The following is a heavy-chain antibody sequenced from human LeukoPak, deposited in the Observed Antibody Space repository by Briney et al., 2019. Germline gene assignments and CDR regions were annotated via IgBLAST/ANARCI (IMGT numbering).Heavy chain of an antibody. Sequence: GGSLILSCAASGFPFSGYAMSWVRQAPGKGLEWVSGISGSGGRTYYGDSVKGRFTISRDNSKNTLYLQMNSLRAEDTAVYYCAKDLQYCSSTSCYPRGFDYWGQGSLVTVSS. D-gene: IGHD2-2*01. CDR1: GFPFSGYA. V-gene: IGHV3-23*01. CDR3: AKDLQYCSSTSCYPRGFDY. J-gene: IGHJ4*02. CDR2: ISGSGGRT.